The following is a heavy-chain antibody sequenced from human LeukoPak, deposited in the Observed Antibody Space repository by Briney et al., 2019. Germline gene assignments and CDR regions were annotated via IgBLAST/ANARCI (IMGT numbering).Heavy chain of an antibody. V-gene: IGHV3-30*14. J-gene: IGHJ4*02. D-gene: IGHD6-19*01. CDR3: AILDSSGWYCFDY. CDR2: MSHDGSTK. CDR1: GFTFSSYT. Sequence: PGGSLRLSCAASGFTFSSYTMHWVRQAPGNGLEWVAVMSHDGSTKYYADSVKGRFTISRDNSKNTLYLQMNSLRAEDTAVYYCAILDSSGWYCFDYWGQGTLVTVSS.